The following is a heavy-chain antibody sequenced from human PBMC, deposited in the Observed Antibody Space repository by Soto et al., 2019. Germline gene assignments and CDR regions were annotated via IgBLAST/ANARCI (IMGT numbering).Heavy chain of an antibody. CDR1: GGSISSISNHY. CDR3: ATQGFGVLHGLVDV. V-gene: IGHV4-59*08. J-gene: IGHJ6*02. D-gene: IGHD3-10*01. CDR2: ISYSGYT. Sequence: SETLSLTCTVSGGSISSISNHYCSWIRLPPGKGLEWIGYISYSGYTGYNPSLKSRVIISVDTSKNQFSLNLTSVTAADTALYYCATQGFGVLHGLVDVWGQGTTVT.